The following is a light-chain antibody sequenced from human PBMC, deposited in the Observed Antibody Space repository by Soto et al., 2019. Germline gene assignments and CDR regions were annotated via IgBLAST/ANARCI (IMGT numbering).Light chain of an antibody. CDR1: SSDVGLYNL. CDR2: EVN. J-gene: IGLJ3*02. V-gene: IGLV2-23*02. Sequence: QSALTQPASMSGSPGQSITISCTGTSSDVGLYNLVSWYQHLPGKAPKLIIYEVNERPSGISDRFSGSKSGNTASLTIPGLRDEDEADYYCCSYVGSSILMFGGGTKLTVL. CDR3: CSYVGSSILM.